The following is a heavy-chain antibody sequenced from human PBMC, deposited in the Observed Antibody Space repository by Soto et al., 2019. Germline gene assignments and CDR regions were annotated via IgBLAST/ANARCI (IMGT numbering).Heavy chain of an antibody. Sequence: ASVKVSCKASGYIFTNYYMHWVRQAPGQGLEWMGTINAGGGYTTYAQRFQGRLTITKDTSKNQVVLRMTKMDPVDTATYYCAHCRGGVASFWGQGTLVTVSS. D-gene: IGHD2-2*01. CDR1: GYIFTNYY. CDR3: AHCRGGVASF. V-gene: IGHV1-46*01. J-gene: IGHJ4*02. CDR2: INAGGGYT.